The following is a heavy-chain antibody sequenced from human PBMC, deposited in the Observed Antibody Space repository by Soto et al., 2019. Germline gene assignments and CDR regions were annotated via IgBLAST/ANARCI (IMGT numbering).Heavy chain of an antibody. J-gene: IGHJ6*02. CDR1: GYTFTSYG. CDR3: ARDGYYYGSGSYYSSYYYYGMDV. Sequence: AASVKVSCKASGYTFTSYGISWVRQAPGQGLEWMGWISAYNGNTNYAQKLQGRVTMTTDTSTSTAYMELRSLRSDDTAVYYCARDGYYYGSGSYYSSYYYYGMDVWGQGTTVTVSS. D-gene: IGHD3-10*01. V-gene: IGHV1-18*01. CDR2: ISAYNGNT.